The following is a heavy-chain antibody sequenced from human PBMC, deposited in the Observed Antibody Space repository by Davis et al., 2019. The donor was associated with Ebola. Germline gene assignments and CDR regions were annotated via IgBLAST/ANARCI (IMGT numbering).Heavy chain of an antibody. D-gene: IGHD2-15*01. CDR2: VYYSGSA. CDR1: GGSISSSSYY. CDR3: ARLGLLKRDRYFDY. Sequence: GSLRLSCTVSGGSISSSSYYWGWIRQPPGKGLEWIGSVYYSGSALYNPSLKSRVTISVDTSKNQFSLKLSSVTAADTAVYYCARLGLLKRDRYFDYWGQGTLVTVSS. V-gene: IGHV4-39*07. J-gene: IGHJ4*02.